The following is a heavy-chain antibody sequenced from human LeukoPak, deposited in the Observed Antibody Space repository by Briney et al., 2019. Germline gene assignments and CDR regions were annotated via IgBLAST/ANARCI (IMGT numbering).Heavy chain of an antibody. J-gene: IGHJ4*02. CDR3: AKGGGWLYYFDY. D-gene: IGHD6-19*01. CDR1: GFTFSSYT. V-gene: IGHV3-23*01. Sequence: GGSLRLSCAASGFTFSSYTMNWVRQAPGKGLEWVSGIIGSGGSTYYADSVKGRFTISRGDSKNTVFLQMNSLRAEDTAIYYCAKGGGWLYYFDYWGQGTLVTVSS. CDR2: IIGSGGST.